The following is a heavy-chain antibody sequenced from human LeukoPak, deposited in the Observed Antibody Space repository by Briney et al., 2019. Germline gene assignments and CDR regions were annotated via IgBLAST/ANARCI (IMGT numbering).Heavy chain of an antibody. D-gene: IGHD1-26*01. CDR3: AGAYSGSPYDAFDI. CDR1: GYTFTSYG. J-gene: IGHJ3*02. Sequence: ASVKVSCKTSGYTFTSYGISWVRQAPGQGLEWMGWISAYNGNTNYAQKLQGRVTMTTDTSTSTAYMELRSLRSDDTAVYYCAGAYSGSPYDAFDIWGQGTMVTVSS. CDR2: ISAYNGNT. V-gene: IGHV1-18*01.